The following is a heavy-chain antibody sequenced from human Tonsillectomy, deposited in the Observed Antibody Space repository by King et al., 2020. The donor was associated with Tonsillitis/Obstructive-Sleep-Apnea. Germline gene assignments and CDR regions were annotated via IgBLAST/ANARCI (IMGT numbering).Heavy chain of an antibody. Sequence: QLVQSGDEVKKPGASVKVSCKASGYTFTSYGIIWVRQAPGEGLEWMGWISAYDRNTNSAQKLQGRVTMTTDTSTSTAYMELGGLTSDDTAMYYCARVSAFAWELLPVDPWGQGTLVTVSS. V-gene: IGHV1-18*01. J-gene: IGHJ5*02. CDR3: ARVSAFAWELLPVDP. CDR1: GYTFTSYG. CDR2: ISAYDRNT. D-gene: IGHD1-26*01.